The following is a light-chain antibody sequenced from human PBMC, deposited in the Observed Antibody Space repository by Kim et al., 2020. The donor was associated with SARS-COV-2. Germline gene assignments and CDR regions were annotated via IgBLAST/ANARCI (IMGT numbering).Light chain of an antibody. CDR3: CSYAGSQTYV. CDR1: SSDVGGYNH. V-gene: IGLV2-11*01. CDR2: DVS. J-gene: IGLJ1*01. Sequence: QSALTRPRSVSGSPGQSVTISCIGTSSDVGGYNHVSWYQQHPGKAPKVMIYDVSMRPSGVPDRFSASKSGNTASLTISGLQAEDEADYYCCSYAGSQTYVFGTGTKVTVL.